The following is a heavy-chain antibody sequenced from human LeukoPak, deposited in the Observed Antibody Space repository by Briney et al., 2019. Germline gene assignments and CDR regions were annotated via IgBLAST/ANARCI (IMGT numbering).Heavy chain of an antibody. CDR1: GFTFSSYA. CDR2: ISYDGSNK. CDR3: ARDYYDILTGFITY. J-gene: IGHJ4*02. Sequence: GGSLRPSCAASGFTFSSYAMHWVRQAPGKGLEWVAVISYDGSNKYYADSVKGRFTISRDNSKNTLYLQMNSLRAEDTAVYYCARDYYDILTGFITYWGQGTLVTVSS. V-gene: IGHV3-30*04. D-gene: IGHD3-9*01.